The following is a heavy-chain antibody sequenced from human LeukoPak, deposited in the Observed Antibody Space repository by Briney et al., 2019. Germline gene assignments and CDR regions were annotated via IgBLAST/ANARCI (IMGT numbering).Heavy chain of an antibody. V-gene: IGHV4-30-4*01. D-gene: IGHD2-2*01. J-gene: IGHJ4*02. CDR1: GGSISSGDYY. CDR2: IYYSGST. CDR3: ARYYADEDYFDY. Sequence: SETLSLTCTVSGGSISSGDYYWSWLRQPPGKGLEWIGYIYYSGSTYYNPSLKSRVTISVDTSKNQFSLKLSSVTAADTAVYYCARYYADEDYFDYWGQGTLVTVSS.